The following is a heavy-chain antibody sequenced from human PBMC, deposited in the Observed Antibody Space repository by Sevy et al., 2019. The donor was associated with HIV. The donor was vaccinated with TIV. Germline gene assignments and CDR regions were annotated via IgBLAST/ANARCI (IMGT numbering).Heavy chain of an antibody. J-gene: IGHJ4*02. Sequence: GGSLRLSCAASGFTFSTYGMHWVRQAPGKGLEWVAVIWFDGSNTYYADSVKRRFTISRDIATNTLHLQMTSLRVEDTAVYYCARDLEFYDYGDYGPAFMPDYWGQGTLVTVSS. V-gene: IGHV3-33*01. CDR2: IWFDGSNT. CDR1: GFTFSTYG. CDR3: ARDLEFYDYGDYGPAFMPDY. D-gene: IGHD4-17*01.